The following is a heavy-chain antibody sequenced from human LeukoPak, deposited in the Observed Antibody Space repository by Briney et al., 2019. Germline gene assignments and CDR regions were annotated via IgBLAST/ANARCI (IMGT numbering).Heavy chain of an antibody. Sequence: GGSLRLSCAASGFTFDNYAMSWVRQAPGKGLEWVSSVSGGGGVRYYADSVKGRFTISRDNSKNTLYLQMNSLPAEDAALYYCAKGSRDYHAPSLDYWGQGTLVTVSS. CDR1: GFTFDNYA. CDR2: VSGGGGVR. CDR3: AKGSRDYHAPSLDY. J-gene: IGHJ4*02. V-gene: IGHV3-23*01. D-gene: IGHD4-17*01.